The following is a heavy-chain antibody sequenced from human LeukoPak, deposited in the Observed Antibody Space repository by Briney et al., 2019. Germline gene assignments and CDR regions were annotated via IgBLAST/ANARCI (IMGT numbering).Heavy chain of an antibody. CDR2: ISYDGSNK. V-gene: IGHV3-30*18. CDR3: AKELLGPTRGYSGYDPYYFEY. J-gene: IGHJ4*02. D-gene: IGHD5-12*01. Sequence: GGSLRLSCAASGFTFSSYGMHWVRQAPGKGLEWVAVISYDGSNKYYADSVKGRFTISRDNSKNTLYLQMNRLRAEDTAVYYCAKELLGPTRGYSGYDPYYFEYWGQGTLVTVPS. CDR1: GFTFSSYG.